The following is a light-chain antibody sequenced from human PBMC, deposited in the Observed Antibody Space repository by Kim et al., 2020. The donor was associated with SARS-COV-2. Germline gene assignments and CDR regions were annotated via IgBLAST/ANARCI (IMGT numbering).Light chain of an antibody. Sequence: QSALTQTASVSGSPGQSITISCTGTSSDVGGYKYVSWYQQHPGKAPKLMIYDVSNRPSGVSNRFSGSKSGNTASLTISGLQAEDEADYYCSSYTSSSTNYVFGTGTKVTVL. J-gene: IGLJ1*01. CDR3: SSYTSSSTNYV. CDR2: DVS. V-gene: IGLV2-14*03. CDR1: SSDVGGYKY.